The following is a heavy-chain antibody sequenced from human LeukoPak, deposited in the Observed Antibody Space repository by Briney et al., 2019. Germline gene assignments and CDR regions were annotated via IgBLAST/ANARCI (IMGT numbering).Heavy chain of an antibody. CDR3: ARDLSYFDY. CDR1: GFTFSSYG. Sequence: GTLRLSCAASGFTFSSYGMSWVRQAPGKGLEWVSAISGSGGSTYYADSVKGRFTVSRGYSKNTLYLQMNSLRVEDTALYYCARDLSYFDYWGQGTLVTVSS. CDR2: ISGSGGST. V-gene: IGHV3-23*01. J-gene: IGHJ4*02. D-gene: IGHD2/OR15-2a*01.